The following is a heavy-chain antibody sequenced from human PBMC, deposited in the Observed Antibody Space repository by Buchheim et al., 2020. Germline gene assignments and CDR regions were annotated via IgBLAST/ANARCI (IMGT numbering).Heavy chain of an antibody. D-gene: IGHD3-10*01. CDR3: ARGTITMVRGTDWYFDL. J-gene: IGHJ2*01. CDR1: GYTFTSYY. V-gene: IGHV1-46*01. Sequence: QEQLVQSGAEVKKPGASVKVSCKTSGYTFTSYYMHWVRQAPGQGLEWMGIINPSGGSTSYAQKFQGRVTMTRDASTSPVYMELSNLRSKDTAVYYCARGTITMVRGTDWYFDLWGRGTL. CDR2: INPSGGST.